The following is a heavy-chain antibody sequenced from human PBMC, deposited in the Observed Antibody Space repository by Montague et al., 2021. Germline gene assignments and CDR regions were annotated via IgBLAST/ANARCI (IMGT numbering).Heavy chain of an antibody. CDR2: IYWDDEK. D-gene: IGHD6-25*01. V-gene: IGHV2-5*02. CDR1: RFSISTSRVG. Sequence: PALVKPTQTLTLTCTFSRFSISTSRVGVGWIRQPPGKALEWLALIYWDDEKRYSPSLKRRLTITKDTSNNQVVLTMTNISTVDTGTYYCAHRVVWAAGLKRFDAWGQGTLVTVSS. CDR3: AHRVVWAAGLKRFDA. J-gene: IGHJ5*02.